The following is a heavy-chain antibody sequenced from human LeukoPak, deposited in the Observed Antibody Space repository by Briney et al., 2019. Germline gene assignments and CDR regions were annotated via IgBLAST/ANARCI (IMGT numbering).Heavy chain of an antibody. CDR1: GFTFSSYG. V-gene: IGHV3-30*03. D-gene: IGHD2-2*01. CDR2: ISYDGSNK. Sequence: GGSLRLSCAASGFTFSSYGMHWVRQAPGKGLEWVAVISYDGSNKYYADSVKGRFTISRDNSKNTLYLQMNSLRAEDTAVYYCASPSSTPGMDVWGQGTTVTASS. CDR3: ASPSSTPGMDV. J-gene: IGHJ6*02.